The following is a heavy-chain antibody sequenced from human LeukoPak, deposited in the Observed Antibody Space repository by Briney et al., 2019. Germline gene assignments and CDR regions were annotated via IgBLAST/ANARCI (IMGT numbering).Heavy chain of an antibody. J-gene: IGHJ4*02. V-gene: IGHV3-23*01. CDR3: AKKPRGSGSYYGDY. D-gene: IGHD3-10*01. CDR1: GFTFSSYA. CDR2: ISGSGGST. Sequence: GGSLRLSCAASGFTFSSYAMSWVRQAPGKGLEWVSAISGSGGSTYYADSVKGRFTISRDNSKNTLYLQMNSLRAEDTAVYYCAKKPRGSGSYYGDYWGQGILVTVSS.